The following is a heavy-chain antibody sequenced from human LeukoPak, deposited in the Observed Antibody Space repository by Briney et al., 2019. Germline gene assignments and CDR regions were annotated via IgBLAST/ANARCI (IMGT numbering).Heavy chain of an antibody. CDR1: GYIFSNYW. D-gene: IGHD2-15*01. Sequence: GESLKISCKGSGYIFSNYWIGWVRQMPGKGLEWMGIIYSGDSDARYSPSFQGQVTFSVDTSVSTVYLQWTYLKASDSAMYYCARREASANFDYWGQGTLVTVSS. J-gene: IGHJ4*02. V-gene: IGHV5-51*01. CDR3: ARREASANFDY. CDR2: IYSGDSDA.